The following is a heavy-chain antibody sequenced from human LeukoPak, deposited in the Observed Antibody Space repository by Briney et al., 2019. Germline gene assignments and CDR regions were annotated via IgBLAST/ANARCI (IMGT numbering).Heavy chain of an antibody. CDR1: GYRFTSYW. CDR3: ARGGYSSGWYEGIVDY. CDR2: IYPGDSDT. J-gene: IGHJ4*02. V-gene: IGHV5-51*01. D-gene: IGHD6-19*01. Sequence: GASLKISCQGSGYRFTSYWIGWVRQMHGKGLEWMGIIYPGDSDTRYSPSFQGQVTISADKSISTAYLQWSSLKASDTAMYYCARGGYSSGWYEGIVDYWGQGTLVTVSS.